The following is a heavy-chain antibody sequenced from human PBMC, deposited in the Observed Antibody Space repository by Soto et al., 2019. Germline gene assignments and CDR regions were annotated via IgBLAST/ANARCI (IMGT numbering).Heavy chain of an antibody. CDR3: ARDNVVAGLYYYYYGMDV. J-gene: IGHJ6*02. CDR2: IYYSGST. V-gene: IGHV4-59*12. Sequence: SETLSLTCTVSGGSISSYYWSWIRQPPGKGLEWIGYIYYSGSTNYNPSLKSRVTISVDTSKNQFSLKLSSVTAADTAVYYCARDNVVAGLYYYYYGMDVWGQGTTVTVSS. CDR1: GGSISSYY. D-gene: IGHD6-19*01.